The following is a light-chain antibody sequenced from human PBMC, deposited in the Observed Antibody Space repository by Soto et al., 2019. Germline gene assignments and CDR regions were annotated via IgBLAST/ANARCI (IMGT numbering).Light chain of an antibody. CDR2: AAS. CDR1: QGISSA. Sequence: AIQLTQSPSSLSASVGDRVTITCRASQGISSALAWYQHKPGRAPRLLIYAASNLQSGVSSRFSGSGSGTDFTLTISSLQPEDFATYYCQQFQSYALTFGGGTKLEIK. CDR3: QQFQSYALT. J-gene: IGKJ4*01. V-gene: IGKV1-13*02.